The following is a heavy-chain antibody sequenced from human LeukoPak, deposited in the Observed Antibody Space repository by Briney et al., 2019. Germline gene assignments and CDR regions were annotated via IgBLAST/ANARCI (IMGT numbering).Heavy chain of an antibody. CDR1: GGSISSYH. J-gene: IGHJ4*02. CDR3: ANYGDYVAKY. Sequence: KPSETLSLTCTVSGGSISSYHWTWIRQPPGKGLEWIGYIYYSGSTNYNPSLKSRVTMSIDTSKNQFSLKLSSVTAADTAIYYCANYGDYVAKYWGQGTLVTVSS. D-gene: IGHD4-17*01. CDR2: IYYSGST. V-gene: IGHV4-59*01.